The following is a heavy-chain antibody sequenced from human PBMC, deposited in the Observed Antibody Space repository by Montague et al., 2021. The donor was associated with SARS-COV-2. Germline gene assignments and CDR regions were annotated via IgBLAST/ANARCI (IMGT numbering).Heavy chain of an antibody. Sequence: SVKVSCKASGYTFTSYDINWVRQATGQGLEWMGWMNPNSGNTGYAQKFQGRVTMTRNTSISTAYMELSSLRSEDTAVYYCARGKTRTYIVVVVAATSYWFDPWGQGTLVTVSA. CDR3: ARGKTRTYIVVVVAATSYWFDP. D-gene: IGHD2-15*01. V-gene: IGHV1-8*01. CDR1: GYTFTSYD. CDR2: MNPNSGNT. J-gene: IGHJ5*02.